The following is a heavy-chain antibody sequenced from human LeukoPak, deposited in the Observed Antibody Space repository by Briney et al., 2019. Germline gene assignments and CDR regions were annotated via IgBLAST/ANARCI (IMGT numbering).Heavy chain of an antibody. Sequence: GGSLRLSCAASRFTFSNYWLHWVRQVPGKGLVWVSRINPGGSSTTYADSVKGGFTISRDNAKNTLYLQMNSLRAEDTAVYYCARSNQADDYWGQGTLVTVSS. CDR2: INPGGSST. V-gene: IGHV3-74*01. D-gene: IGHD4-11*01. CDR3: ARSNQADDY. CDR1: RFTFSNYW. J-gene: IGHJ4*02.